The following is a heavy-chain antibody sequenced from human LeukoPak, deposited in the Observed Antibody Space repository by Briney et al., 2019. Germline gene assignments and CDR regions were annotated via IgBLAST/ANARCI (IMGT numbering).Heavy chain of an antibody. CDR1: GGSFSGYY. D-gene: IGHD1-1*01. Sequence: SETLSLTCAVYGGSFSGYYWSWIRQPPGKGLEWIGEINHSGSTNYNPSLKSRVTISVDTSKNQFSLKLSSVTAADTAVYYCARGWNNFDYWGQGTLVTVSS. CDR3: ARGWNNFDY. CDR2: INHSGST. V-gene: IGHV4-34*01. J-gene: IGHJ4*02.